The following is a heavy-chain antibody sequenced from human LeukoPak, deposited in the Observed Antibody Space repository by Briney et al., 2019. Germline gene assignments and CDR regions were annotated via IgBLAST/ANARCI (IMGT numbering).Heavy chain of an antibody. V-gene: IGHV4-59*01. Sequence: SETLSLTCCVYGRSISRYCWSWILQPPGKRLEWIGLISYSGTTIYNPSLKSRVTISADTSKNQFSLKVSSVTAADTAVYFCARDPLPQTYYEAFWGQGILVTVSS. D-gene: IGHD1-26*01. J-gene: IGHJ4*02. CDR3: ARDPLPQTYYEAF. CDR2: ISYSGTT. CDR1: GRSISRYC.